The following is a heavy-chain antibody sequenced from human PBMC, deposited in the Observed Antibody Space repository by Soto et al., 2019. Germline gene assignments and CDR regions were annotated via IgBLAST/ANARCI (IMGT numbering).Heavy chain of an antibody. V-gene: IGHV1-69*06. CDR1: GGTFSSYA. CDR3: ARGWYYDFWSGHTDYYYYGMDV. CDR2: IIPIFGTA. Sequence: SVKVSCRASGGTFSSYAISWVRQAPGQGLEWMGGIIPIFGTANYAQKFQGRVTITADKSTSTAYMELSSLRSEDTAVYYCARGWYYDFWSGHTDYYYYGMDVWGQGTTVTVS. J-gene: IGHJ6*02. D-gene: IGHD3-3*01.